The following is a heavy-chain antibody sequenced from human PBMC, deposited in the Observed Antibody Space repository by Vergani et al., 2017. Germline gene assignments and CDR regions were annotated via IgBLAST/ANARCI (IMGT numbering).Heavy chain of an antibody. CDR1: GFTFSSYW. CDR2: INTDGSWT. V-gene: IGHV3-74*01. D-gene: IGHD2-15*01. J-gene: IGHJ6*02. CDR3: ARGKDCGGSSCNGSPYYGLDL. Sequence: EVQLVESGGGLVQPGGSLRLSCAASGFTFSSYWMHWVRHTPEKGLVWVSRINTDGSWTTYAGSVKGRFTISRDNAKNTLYLQMNSLRVEETAVYYCARGKDCGGSSCNGSPYYGLDLWGQGTTVTVSS.